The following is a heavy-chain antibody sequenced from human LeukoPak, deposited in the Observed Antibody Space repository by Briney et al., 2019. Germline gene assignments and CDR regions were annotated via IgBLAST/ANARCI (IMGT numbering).Heavy chain of an antibody. CDR1: GGSISSGGYY. V-gene: IGHV4-31*03. J-gene: IGHJ4*02. Sequence: SETLSLTCTVSGGSISSGGYYWSWIRQHPGKGLEWIGYIYYSGSTYYNPSLKSRVTISVDTSKNQFSLKLSSVTAADTAVYYCARDSVDTAMTGGFDYWGQGTLVTVSS. CDR3: ARDSVDTAMTGGFDY. CDR2: IYYSGST. D-gene: IGHD5-18*01.